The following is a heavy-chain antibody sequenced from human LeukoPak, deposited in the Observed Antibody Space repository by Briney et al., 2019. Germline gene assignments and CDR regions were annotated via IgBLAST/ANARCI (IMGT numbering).Heavy chain of an antibody. Sequence: SETLSPTCTVSGGSISSYYWSWIRQPPGKGLEWIGYIYYTGSTNYNPSLKSRVTISVDTSKNQFSLKLTSVTAADTAVYYCARDETTTGTESYAYWGQGTLVTVSS. CDR2: IYYTGST. V-gene: IGHV4-59*01. CDR1: GGSISSYY. J-gene: IGHJ4*02. CDR3: ARDETTTGTESYAY. D-gene: IGHD1-1*01.